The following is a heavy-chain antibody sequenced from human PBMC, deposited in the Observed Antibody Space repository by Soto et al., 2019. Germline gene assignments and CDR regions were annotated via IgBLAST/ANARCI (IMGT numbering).Heavy chain of an antibody. CDR2: IIPIFGTP. V-gene: IGHV1-69*12. J-gene: IGHJ4*02. CDR1: GGTFFSSYA. D-gene: IGHD3-10*01. CDR3: AGHDGYGSGSYGFGY. Sequence: QVQLVQSGAEVKKPGSSVKVSCKASGGTFFSSYAISWVRQAPGQGLEWMGGIIPIFGTPDYAQKFQGRVTIPADESTSTAYMERSSLRFEDTAFYYCAGHDGYGSGSYGFGYWGQGTLVTVSS.